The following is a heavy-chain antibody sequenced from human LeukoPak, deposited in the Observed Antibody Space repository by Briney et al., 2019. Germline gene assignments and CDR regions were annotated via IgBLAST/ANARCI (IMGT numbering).Heavy chain of an antibody. CDR1: GGSFSGYY. J-gene: IGHJ6*02. CDR2: INHSGST. CDR3: ARLGSGLYYYYYGMGV. D-gene: IGHD3-10*01. Sequence: SETLSLTCAVYGGSFSGYYWSWIRQPPGKGLEWIGEINHSGSTNYNPSLKSRVTISVDTSKNQFSLKLSSVTAADTAVYYCARLGSGLYYYYYGMGVWGQGTTVTVSS. V-gene: IGHV4-34*01.